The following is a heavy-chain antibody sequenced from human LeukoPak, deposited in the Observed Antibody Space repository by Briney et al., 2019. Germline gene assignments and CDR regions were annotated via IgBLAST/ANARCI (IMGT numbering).Heavy chain of an antibody. D-gene: IGHD3-10*01. CDR2: ISGSGASR. CDR3: ATSNSRFGELSTD. J-gene: IGHJ4*02. CDR1: GFTLSSYA. V-gene: IGHV3-23*01. Sequence: GGSLRLSCAASGFTLSSYAMTWVRQAPGKGLEWVSSISGSGASRYYADSVKGRFTISRDNSKNTLYLQMNSLRAEDTAVYYCATSNSRFGELSTDWGQGTLVSVSS.